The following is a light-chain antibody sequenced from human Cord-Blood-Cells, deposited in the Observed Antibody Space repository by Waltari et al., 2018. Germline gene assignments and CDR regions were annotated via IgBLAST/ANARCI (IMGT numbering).Light chain of an antibody. J-gene: IGLJ1*01. CDR1: KLGDKY. CDR3: QAWDSSTYV. V-gene: IGLV3-1*01. Sequence: SYELTQPPSVSVSTGQTASLTCSGDKLGDKYACWYQQKPGQSPVLVIYQASKRPSVIPERFSGSNSGNTDTLTISGTQARDEADYYCQAWDSSTYVFGTGTKVTVL. CDR2: QAS.